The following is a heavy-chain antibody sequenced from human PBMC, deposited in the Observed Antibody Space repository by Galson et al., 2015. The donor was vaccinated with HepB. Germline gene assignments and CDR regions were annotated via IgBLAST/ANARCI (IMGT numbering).Heavy chain of an antibody. CDR2: ISGSSGCT. D-gene: IGHD6-13*01. CDR1: GFTFSIYA. CDR3: AKVRSSWTGAFDI. J-gene: IGHJ3*02. Sequence: SLRLSCAASGFTFSIYAMNWVRQAPGKGLEWVSGISGSSGCTYYADSVKGRFTISRDNSQNTLYLQMNSLRAEDTAVYYCAKVRSSWTGAFDIWGQGTMVTVSS. V-gene: IGHV3-23*01.